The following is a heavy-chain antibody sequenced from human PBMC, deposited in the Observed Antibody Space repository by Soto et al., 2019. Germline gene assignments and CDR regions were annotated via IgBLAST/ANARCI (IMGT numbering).Heavy chain of an antibody. Sequence: GGSLRLSCAASGFTFSSYWMSWFRQAPGKGLEWVTNIKQDGSEKYYVDSVKGRFTISRDNAKNSLYLQMNSLRAEDTAVYYCAREVVAANVDYWGQGTLVTVSS. CDR2: IKQDGSEK. D-gene: IGHD2-15*01. CDR3: AREVVAANVDY. CDR1: GFTFSSYW. V-gene: IGHV3-7*03. J-gene: IGHJ4*02.